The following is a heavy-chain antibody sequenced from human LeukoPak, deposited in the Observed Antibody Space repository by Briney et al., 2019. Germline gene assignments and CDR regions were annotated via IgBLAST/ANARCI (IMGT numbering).Heavy chain of an antibody. J-gene: IGHJ6*02. Sequence: GASVKVSCTASGYTFTSYDINWVRQATGQGLEWMGWMNPNSGNTGYAQKFQGRVTMTRNTSISTAYMELSSLRSEDTAVYYCARCPTVAAHWGDYYYYYGMDVWGQGTTVTVSS. CDR1: GYTFTSYD. V-gene: IGHV1-8*01. CDR3: ARCPTVAAHWGDYYYYYGMDV. D-gene: IGHD6-19*01. CDR2: MNPNSGNT.